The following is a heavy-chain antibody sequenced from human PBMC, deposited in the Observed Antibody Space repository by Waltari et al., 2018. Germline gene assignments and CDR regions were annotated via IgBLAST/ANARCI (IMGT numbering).Heavy chain of an antibody. J-gene: IGHJ4*02. CDR1: GFTFDDYA. Sequence: EVQLVESGGGLVQPGRSLRLSCAASGFTFDDYAMHWVRPAPGKGLEWVSGISWNSGSIGYADSVKGRFTISRDNAKNSLYLQMNSLRAEDMALYYCAKAGGGNYYDSSGFDYWGQGTLVTVSS. CDR3: AKAGGGNYYDSSGFDY. V-gene: IGHV3-9*03. CDR2: ISWNSGSI. D-gene: IGHD3-22*01.